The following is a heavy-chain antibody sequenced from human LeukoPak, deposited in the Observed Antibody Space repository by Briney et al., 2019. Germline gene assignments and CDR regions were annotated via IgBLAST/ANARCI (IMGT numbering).Heavy chain of an antibody. J-gene: IGHJ5*02. V-gene: IGHV1-8*03. CDR3: ARGRGETWNYLQWLVRSHNWFDP. CDR2: MNPNSGNT. CDR1: GYTFTSYD. D-gene: IGHD6-19*01. Sequence: ASVKVSCKASGYTFTSYDINWVRQATGQGLEWMGWMNPNSGNTGYAQKFQGRVTITRNTSISTAYMELSSLRSEDTAVYYCARGRGETWNYLQWLVRSHNWFDPWGQGTLVTVSS.